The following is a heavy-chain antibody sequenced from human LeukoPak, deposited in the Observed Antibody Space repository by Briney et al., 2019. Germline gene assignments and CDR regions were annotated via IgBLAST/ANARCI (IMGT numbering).Heavy chain of an antibody. D-gene: IGHD3-9*01. V-gene: IGHV4-39*07. Sequence: SETLSLTCTVSGGSISSSSYYWGWIRQPPGKGLEWIGSIYYSGSTYYNPSLKSRVTISVDTSKNQFSLKLSSVTAADTAVYYCAGAGPYYDILTGYQIDYWGQGTLVTVSS. J-gene: IGHJ4*02. CDR2: IYYSGST. CDR1: GGSISSSSYY. CDR3: AGAGPYYDILTGYQIDY.